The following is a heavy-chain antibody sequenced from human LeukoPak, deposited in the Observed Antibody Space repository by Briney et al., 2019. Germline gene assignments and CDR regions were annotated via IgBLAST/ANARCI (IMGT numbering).Heavy chain of an antibody. D-gene: IGHD2-2*01. Sequence: PSETLPLTCSVSGVSVSDGRYYWTWIRQHPGKGLEWIGYKYYSGSAKYNPSLKSRLTISIDTSKNQFSLQLSSVTAADTATYYCATPYCSSISCLDVFNMWGQGTRVTASS. J-gene: IGHJ3*02. CDR2: KYYSGSA. CDR3: ATPYCSSISCLDVFNM. CDR1: GVSVSDGRYY. V-gene: IGHV4-31*03.